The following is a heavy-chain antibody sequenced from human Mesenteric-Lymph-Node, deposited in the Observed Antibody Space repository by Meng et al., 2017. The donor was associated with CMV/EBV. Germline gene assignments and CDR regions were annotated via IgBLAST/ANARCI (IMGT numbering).Heavy chain of an antibody. Sequence: GESLKISCAASGFTFSNYAMSWVRQAPGKGLKWVSSISGSGDSTYYADSVKGRFTISRDNSKNTLYLQINSLRVEDTAVYFCAGLVGMDVWGQGTTVTVSS. D-gene: IGHD1-26*01. CDR2: ISGSGDST. CDR3: AGLVGMDV. J-gene: IGHJ6*02. V-gene: IGHV3-23*01. CDR1: GFTFSNYA.